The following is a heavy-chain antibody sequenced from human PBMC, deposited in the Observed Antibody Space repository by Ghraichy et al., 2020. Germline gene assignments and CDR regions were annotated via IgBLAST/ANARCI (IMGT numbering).Heavy chain of an antibody. J-gene: IGHJ6*02. D-gene: IGHD3-3*01. V-gene: IGHV4-39*01. CDR1: GGSISSSSYY. CDR2: IYYSGST. CDR3: ARPGALRFLDLPPLGMDV. Sequence: SETLSLTCTVSGGSISSSSYYWGWIRQPPGKGLEWIGSIYYSGSTYYNPSLKSRVTISVDTSKNQFSLKLSSVTAADTAVYYCARPGALRFLDLPPLGMDVWGQGTTVTVSS.